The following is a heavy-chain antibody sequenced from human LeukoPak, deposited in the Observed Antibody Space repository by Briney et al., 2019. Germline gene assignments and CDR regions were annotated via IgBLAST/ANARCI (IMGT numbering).Heavy chain of an antibody. CDR3: ARALIPYYDSSDDAFDI. V-gene: IGHV3-21*01. D-gene: IGHD3-22*01. J-gene: IGHJ3*02. CDR1: GFTLSSYS. Sequence: GSLRLSCAPSGFTLSSYSTNWVRQAPGKGREWVSSIRSSSSYIYYADSVKGRFTISRDNAKNSLYLQMNSLRAEDTAVYYCARALIPYYDSSDDAFDIWGQGTMVTVSS. CDR2: IRSSSSYI.